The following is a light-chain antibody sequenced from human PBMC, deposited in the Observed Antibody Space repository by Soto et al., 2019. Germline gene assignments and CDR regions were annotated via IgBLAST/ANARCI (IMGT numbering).Light chain of an antibody. J-gene: IGKJ4*01. CDR2: GAS. CDR3: QQSYSVPLT. V-gene: IGKV1-39*01. CDR1: QNIVNY. Sequence: DIQMTQSPSSLPASFGDRVTITCRASQNIVNYLNWYQRKPGKAPKLLIYGASSLQRGVPSRSSGSGSGTDFTLTISTLQPEDFETFYCQQSYSVPLTFGGGTKVDIK.